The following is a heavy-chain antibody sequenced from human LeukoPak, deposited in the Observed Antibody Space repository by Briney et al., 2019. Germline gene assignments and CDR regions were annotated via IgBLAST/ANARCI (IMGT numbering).Heavy chain of an antibody. CDR1: GFTFSSYA. V-gene: IGHV3-64*01. J-gene: IGHJ4*02. CDR3: ARDRGFDY. CDR2: ISSNGGST. Sequence: GGSLRLSCAASGFTFSSYAMPWVRQAPGKGLEYVSAISSNGGSTYYANSVKGRFTISRDNSKNTLYLQMGSLRAEDMAVYYCARDRGFDYWGQGTLVTVSS.